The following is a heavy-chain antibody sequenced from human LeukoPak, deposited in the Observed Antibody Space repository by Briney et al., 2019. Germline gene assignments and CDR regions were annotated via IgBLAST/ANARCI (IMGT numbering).Heavy chain of an antibody. Sequence: GGSLRLSCAASGFTFSSYSMNWVRQAPGKGLEWVSTISSGTGSYIYYADSVRGRFTISRDNAKNSLYLQMNSLRAEDTAVYYCARDITYGDYDYWGQGTLVTVSS. J-gene: IGHJ4*02. CDR1: GFTFSSYS. CDR3: ARDITYGDYDY. V-gene: IGHV3-21*04. D-gene: IGHD4-17*01. CDR2: ISSGTGSYI.